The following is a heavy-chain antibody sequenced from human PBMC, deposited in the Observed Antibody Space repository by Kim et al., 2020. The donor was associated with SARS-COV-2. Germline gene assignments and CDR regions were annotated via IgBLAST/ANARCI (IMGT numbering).Heavy chain of an antibody. J-gene: IGHJ4*02. CDR2: IRSKVYGGTT. D-gene: IGHD3-22*01. V-gene: IGHV3-49*03. CDR1: GFTFGDYA. Sequence: GGSLRLSCTASGFTFGDYAMSWFRQAPGKGLEWVGFIRSKVYGGTTEYAASVKGRFTISRDDSKSIAYLQMNSLKTEDTAVYYCTRDQGYYYDSSGSYDYWGQGTLVTVSS. CDR3: TRDQGYYYDSSGSYDY.